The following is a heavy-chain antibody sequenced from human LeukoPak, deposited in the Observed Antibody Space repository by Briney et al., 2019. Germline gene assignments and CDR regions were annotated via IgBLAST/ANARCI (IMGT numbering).Heavy chain of an antibody. D-gene: IGHD4-11*01. Sequence: QPGGSLRLSCAASGFTFSSNAMSWVRQAPGKGLERVSTISDRARNTHYADSVNGRFTISRDDFLNMVYLQMDRLTVEDTAVYYCTTRLQHHFDYRGQGTQVTVSS. CDR2: ISDRARNT. CDR1: GFTFSSNA. V-gene: IGHV3-23*01. J-gene: IGHJ4*02. CDR3: TTRLQHHFDY.